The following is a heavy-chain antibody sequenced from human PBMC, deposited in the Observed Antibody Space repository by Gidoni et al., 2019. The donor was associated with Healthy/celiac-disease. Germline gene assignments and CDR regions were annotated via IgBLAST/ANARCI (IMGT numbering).Heavy chain of an antibody. D-gene: IGHD2-21*02. Sequence: QVQLVQSGAEVKKPGASVTVSCKASGYTFTGSYMHWVRQAPGQGLEWMGWINPNSGGTNYAQKFQGRVTMTRDTSISTAYMELSRLRSDDTAVYYCARDWRRNPPPYCGGDCYLFDYWGQGTLVTVSS. V-gene: IGHV1-2*02. J-gene: IGHJ4*02. CDR3: ARDWRRNPPPYCGGDCYLFDY. CDR1: GYTFTGSY. CDR2: INPNSGGT.